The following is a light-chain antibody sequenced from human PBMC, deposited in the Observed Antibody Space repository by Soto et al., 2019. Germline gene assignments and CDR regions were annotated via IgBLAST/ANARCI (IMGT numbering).Light chain of an antibody. J-gene: IGKJ1*01. Sequence: EIVMTQSPVTLSVSPGERATLSCRASQSVNNNLAWYQQKPGQAPRLLIYGASSRATGIPARFSGSGSGTEFTLTISSLQSEDFALYYCQQYDNWPPSITFGQGTKVDIK. V-gene: IGKV3-15*01. CDR3: QQYDNWPPSIT. CDR1: QSVNNN. CDR2: GAS.